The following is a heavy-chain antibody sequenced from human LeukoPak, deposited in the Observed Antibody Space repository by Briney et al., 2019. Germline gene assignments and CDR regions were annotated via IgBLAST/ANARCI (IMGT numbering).Heavy chain of an antibody. V-gene: IGHV4-31*03. CDR3: ARVSGDYYDSSGPVFDH. D-gene: IGHD3-22*01. J-gene: IGHJ5*02. CDR1: GGSISSGGYY. CDR2: IYYSGST. Sequence: SETLSLTCTVSGGSISSGGYYWSWIRQPPGKGLEWIGYIYYSGSTYYNPSLKSRVTISVDTSKNQFSLKLSSVTAADTAVYYCARVSGDYYDSSGPVFDHWGQGTLVTVSS.